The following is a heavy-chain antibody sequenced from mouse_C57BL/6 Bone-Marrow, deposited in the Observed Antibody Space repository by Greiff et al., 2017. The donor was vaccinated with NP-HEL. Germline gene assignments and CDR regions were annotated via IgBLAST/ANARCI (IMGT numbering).Heavy chain of an antibody. Sequence: QVQLQQSGAELAKPGASVKLSCKASGYTFTSYWMHWVKQRPGQGLEWMGYINPSSGYTKYNQKFKDKATLTADKSSSTAYMQLSSLTYEDSAVYYCASPLHFPWFAYWGQGTLVTVSA. V-gene: IGHV1-7*01. CDR2: INPSSGYT. CDR3: ASPLHFPWFAY. D-gene: IGHD2-1*01. CDR1: GYTFTSYW. J-gene: IGHJ3*01.